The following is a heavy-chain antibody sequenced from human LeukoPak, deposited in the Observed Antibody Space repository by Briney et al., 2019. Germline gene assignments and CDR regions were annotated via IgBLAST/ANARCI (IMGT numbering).Heavy chain of an antibody. J-gene: IGHJ4*02. CDR2: IYSGRTT. V-gene: IGHV4-39*01. CDR1: AGSISSSSHH. D-gene: IGHD5/OR15-5a*01. CDR3: VRHDGRGGSTMGALDS. Sequence: SETLSLTCTVSAGSISSSSHHWGWIRQSPGKGLEWIGSIYSGRTTYYNPSLNNRVTISVVTSKNRFSLQLNSVTAADTSVYYCVRHDGRGGSTMGALDSWGQGSLVTVSS.